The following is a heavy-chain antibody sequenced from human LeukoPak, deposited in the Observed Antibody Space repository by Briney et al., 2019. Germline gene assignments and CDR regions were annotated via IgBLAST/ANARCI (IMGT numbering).Heavy chain of an antibody. D-gene: IGHD6-13*01. J-gene: IGHJ5*02. V-gene: IGHV1-8*01. CDR2: MNPNTGNT. CDR3: AGGGYTSTWYGRWFDP. CDR1: GYTFTSYD. Sequence: ASVTVSCKASGYTFTSYDITWVRQATGQGLEWMGWMNPNTGNTGYAQKFQGRVTMTRNISITTAYMELSSLRSEDTAVYYCAGGGYTSTWYGRWFDPWGQGTLVTVSS.